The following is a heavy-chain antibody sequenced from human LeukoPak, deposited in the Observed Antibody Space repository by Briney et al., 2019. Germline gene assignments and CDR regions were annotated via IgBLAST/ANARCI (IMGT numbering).Heavy chain of an antibody. CDR3: ARDLSGSYYYFDY. Sequence: ASVKVSCKASGYTFTGYYMHWVRQAPGQGLEWMGWINPNSGGTNYAQKFQGRVTMTRDTSISTAYMELSRLRSDDTAVYYCARDLSGSYYYFDYWGQGPLVTVSS. CDR1: GYTFTGYY. V-gene: IGHV1-2*02. D-gene: IGHD1-26*01. J-gene: IGHJ4*02. CDR2: INPNSGGT.